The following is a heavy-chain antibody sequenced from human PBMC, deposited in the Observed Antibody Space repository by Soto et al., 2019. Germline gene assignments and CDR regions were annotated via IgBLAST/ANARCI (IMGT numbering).Heavy chain of an antibody. J-gene: IGHJ5*01. CDR3: AREQYDITANRIDS. CDR1: GGSINVDYY. Sequence: PPESLYLTCTVSGGSINVDYYWNWIRQAPGKGLEWIGYVYHTGSTYHNPSLKSRGSISVDTSNNQFSLKLSSVTAADTAVYFCAREQYDITANRIDSWGQGIPVTVSS. V-gene: IGHV4-30-4*01. D-gene: IGHD3-10*01. CDR2: VYHTGST.